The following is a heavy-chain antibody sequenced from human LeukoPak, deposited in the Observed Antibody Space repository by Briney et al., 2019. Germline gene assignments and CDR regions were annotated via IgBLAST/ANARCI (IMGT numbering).Heavy chain of an antibody. Sequence: GGSLRLSCTVSGITFSRYWMSWVRQAPGKGLEWVANINQDGNRVNYVDSVKGRFSISRDNAKNSLFLQMHSLRAEDTAVYYCATAFPYCSDGTCALGGQGTLVTVSS. CDR1: GITFSRYW. D-gene: IGHD2-15*01. CDR3: ATAFPYCSDGTCAL. CDR2: INQDGNRV. V-gene: IGHV3-7*01. J-gene: IGHJ4*02.